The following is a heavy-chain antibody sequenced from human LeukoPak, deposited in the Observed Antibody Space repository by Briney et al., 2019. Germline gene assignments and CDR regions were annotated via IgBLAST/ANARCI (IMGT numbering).Heavy chain of an antibody. D-gene: IGHD4-17*01. J-gene: IGHJ4*02. CDR3: ARDMTTMTTGDY. Sequence: GASVKVSCKASGYTFTSYDINWVRQATGQGLEWMGWMNPNSGNTGYAQKFQGRVTMTRNTSISTAYMELRSLRSEDTAVYYCARDMTTMTTGDYWGQGTLVTVSS. CDR2: MNPNSGNT. CDR1: GYTFTSYD. V-gene: IGHV1-8*01.